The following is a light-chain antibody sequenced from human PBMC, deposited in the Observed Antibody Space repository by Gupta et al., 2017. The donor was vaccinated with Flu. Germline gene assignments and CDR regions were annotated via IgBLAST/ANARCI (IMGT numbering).Light chain of an antibody. CDR1: SSDVGGYNY. Sequence: QSALTQPASVSGSPGQSITISCTGTSSDVGGYNYVSWYQQHPGIAPKLMIYEVSNRPSGISNRFSGSKSDNTASLTISGLQVEDESDYYCSSYSSSSTLFVFVTGTKVTVL. CDR3: SSYSSSSTLFV. V-gene: IGLV2-14*01. CDR2: EVS. J-gene: IGLJ1*01.